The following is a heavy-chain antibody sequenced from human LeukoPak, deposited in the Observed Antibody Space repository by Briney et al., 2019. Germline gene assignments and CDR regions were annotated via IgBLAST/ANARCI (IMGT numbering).Heavy chain of an antibody. CDR3: AGPRGYSYGPNDAFDI. CDR2: ISSSSSYI. V-gene: IGHV3-21*01. CDR1: GFTFSSYS. D-gene: IGHD5-18*01. J-gene: IGHJ3*02. Sequence: GGSLRLSCAASGFTFSSYSMNWVRQAPGTGLEWVSSISSSSSYIYYADSVKGRFTISRDNAKNSLYQQMNSLRAEDTAVYYCAGPRGYSYGPNDAFDIWGQGTMVTVSS.